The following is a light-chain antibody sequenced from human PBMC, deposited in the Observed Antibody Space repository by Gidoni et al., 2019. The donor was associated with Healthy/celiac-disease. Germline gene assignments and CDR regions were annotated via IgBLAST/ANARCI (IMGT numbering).Light chain of an antibody. CDR1: QSVSSSY. V-gene: IGKV3-20*01. Sequence: EIVLTQSPGTLSLSPGARATLSCRASQSVSSSYLAWYQQKPGQAPRLLIYGASSRATGIPDRFSGSGSVTDFTLTISRLEPEDFAVYYCQQYGSSGGLTFGGGTKVEIK. CDR2: GAS. CDR3: QQYGSSGGLT. J-gene: IGKJ4*01.